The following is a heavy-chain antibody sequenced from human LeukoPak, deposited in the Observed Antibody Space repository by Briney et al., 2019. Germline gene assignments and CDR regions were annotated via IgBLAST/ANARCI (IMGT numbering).Heavy chain of an antibody. CDR3: ARGIRGIAAAVYHFDY. Sequence: GASVKVSCKASGSTFTGYYMHWVRQAPGQGLEGMGWINPNSGGTNYAQKFQGRVTMTRDTSISTAYMELSRLRSDDTAVYYCARGIRGIAAAVYHFDYWGQGTLVTVSS. D-gene: IGHD6-13*01. CDR1: GSTFTGYY. V-gene: IGHV1-2*02. J-gene: IGHJ4*02. CDR2: INPNSGGT.